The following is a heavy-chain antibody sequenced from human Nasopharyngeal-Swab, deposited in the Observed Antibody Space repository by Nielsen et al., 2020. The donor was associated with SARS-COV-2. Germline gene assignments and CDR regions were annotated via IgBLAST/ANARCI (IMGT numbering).Heavy chain of an antibody. V-gene: IGHV3-7*01. D-gene: IGHD4-17*01. CDR2: IKQDGGEK. CDR3: VRDVIATVTTPPDY. CDR1: GFTLSSYW. J-gene: IGHJ4*02. Sequence: GGSLRLSCAASGFTLSSYWMSWVRQATGKGLEWVANIKQDGGEKNYVDSVKGRFTISRDNAKNSLYLQMNTLRAEDTAVYYCVRDVIATVTTPPDYWGQGTLVTVSS.